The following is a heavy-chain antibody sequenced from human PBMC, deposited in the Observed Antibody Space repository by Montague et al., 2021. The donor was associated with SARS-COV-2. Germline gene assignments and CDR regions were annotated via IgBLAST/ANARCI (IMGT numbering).Heavy chain of an antibody. J-gene: IGHJ6*03. CDR1: GGSVSSGSCY. D-gene: IGHD2-2*01. CDR3: ARVRGDQYQLVFSTYYYYYMDV. V-gene: IGHV4-61*01. CDR2: IYYSGST. Sequence: SETLSLTCSVSGGSVSSGSCYWSWIRQPPGKGLEWIGYIYYSGSTNYNPSLKSRVTISVDTSKNQFSLKLSSVTAADTAVYYCARVRGDQYQLVFSTYYYYYMDVWGKGTTVTVSS.